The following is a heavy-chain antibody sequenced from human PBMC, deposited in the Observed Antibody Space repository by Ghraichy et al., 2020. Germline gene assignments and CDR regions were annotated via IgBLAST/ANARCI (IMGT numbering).Heavy chain of an antibody. V-gene: IGHV4-59*01. J-gene: IGHJ3*02. D-gene: IGHD1-26*01. CDR2: GHYTGNT. CDR3: AKWATSLYAFDI. CDR1: GDSITNYY. Sequence: SETLSLTCAVSGDSITNYYWNWVRQPPGKGLEWIGYGHYTGNTRYNPSLKSRVTISVDTSKQQFSLNLKSVTAADTATYYCAKWATSLYAFDIWGQGTVVTVST.